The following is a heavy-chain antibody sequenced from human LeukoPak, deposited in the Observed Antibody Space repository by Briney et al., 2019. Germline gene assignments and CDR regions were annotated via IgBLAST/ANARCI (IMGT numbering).Heavy chain of an antibody. CDR1: GFTFSSYW. V-gene: IGHV3-21*05. Sequence: GGSLRLSCAASGFTFSSYWMHWVRQAPGKGLEWVSYISSSSSYTNYADSVKGRFTISRDNAKNSLYLQMNSLRAEDTAVYYCARDLNHYYGMDVWGQGTTVTVSS. CDR3: ARDLNHYYGMDV. J-gene: IGHJ6*02. CDR2: ISSSSSYT.